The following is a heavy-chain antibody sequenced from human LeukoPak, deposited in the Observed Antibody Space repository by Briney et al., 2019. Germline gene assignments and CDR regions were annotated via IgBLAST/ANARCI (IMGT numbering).Heavy chain of an antibody. CDR2: ISSGGSTI. Sequence: GGSLRLSCAASGFTFSDYYMSWIRQAPGKGLEWVSYISSGGSTIFYADSVQGRFTISRDNAKNSLYLQMNSLRAEDTAVYYCAREGGSSGVWGSYRYTGYFDYWGQGTLVTVSS. J-gene: IGHJ4*02. V-gene: IGHV3-11*04. CDR3: AREGGSSGVWGSYRYTGYFDY. CDR1: GFTFSDYY. D-gene: IGHD3-16*02.